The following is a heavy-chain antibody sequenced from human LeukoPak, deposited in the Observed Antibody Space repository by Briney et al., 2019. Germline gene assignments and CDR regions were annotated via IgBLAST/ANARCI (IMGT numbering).Heavy chain of an antibody. CDR1: GFTFSHYN. CDR2: IYYSGST. CDR3: ARHMIVVPQGDWFDP. V-gene: IGHV4-39*01. D-gene: IGHD3-22*01. Sequence: GSLRLSCAASGFTFSHYNMNWVRQPPGKGLEWIGSIYYSGSTYYNPSLKSRVTISVDTSKNQFSLKLSSVTAADTAVYYCARHMIVVPQGDWFDPWGQGTLVTVSS. J-gene: IGHJ5*02.